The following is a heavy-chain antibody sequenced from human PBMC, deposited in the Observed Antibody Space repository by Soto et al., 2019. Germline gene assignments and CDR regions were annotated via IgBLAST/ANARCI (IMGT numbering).Heavy chain of an antibody. CDR3: ARGGSYGDYGMDV. V-gene: IGHV4-4*02. CDR2: IYHTGST. D-gene: IGHD4-17*01. Sequence: QVRLQESGPGLVKPSGTLSLTCAVSGVSIGSNNWWTWVRQPPGKGLGWIGEIYHTGSTNYDPSLKSRVTISLDKSQNHFSLGLSYVTAADTAVYFCARGGSYGDYGMDVWGQGTTVTVSS. J-gene: IGHJ6*02. CDR1: GVSIGSNNW.